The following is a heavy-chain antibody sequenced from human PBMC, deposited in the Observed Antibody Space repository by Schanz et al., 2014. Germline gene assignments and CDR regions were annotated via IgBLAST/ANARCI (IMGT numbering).Heavy chain of an antibody. J-gene: IGHJ2*01. CDR3: VRSGRWQQGGHFDL. Sequence: QLQMQESGPGLVKPSETLSLTCSVSGDSISSTSYYWGWIRQPPGKGLEWIGSIYYSGSTYYNAPLKSRGPIPEATSKNQFSLKLNSVTAADSAVYYCVRSGRWQQGGHFDLWGLGTLVTVSS. CDR1: GDSISSTSYY. V-gene: IGHV4-39*01. D-gene: IGHD3-10*01. CDR2: IYYSGST.